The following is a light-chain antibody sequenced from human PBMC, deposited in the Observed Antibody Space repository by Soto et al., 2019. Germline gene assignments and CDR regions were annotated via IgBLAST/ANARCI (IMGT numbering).Light chain of an antibody. CDR1: QSVTSSF. J-gene: IGKJ5*01. V-gene: IGKV3-20*01. CDR2: GAS. CDR3: QLYGSYTFT. Sequence: EVVLTQSPGTLSLSPGERATLSCRTSQSVTSSFLSWFQQKPGQPPRLLLYGASRRATGTLDRFSGSGSGTDFTLIISRLEPEDSAVYHCQLYGSYTFTFGQGTRLEIK.